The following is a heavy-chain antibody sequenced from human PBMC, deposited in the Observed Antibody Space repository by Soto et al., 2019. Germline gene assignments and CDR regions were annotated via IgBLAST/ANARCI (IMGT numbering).Heavy chain of an antibody. CDR2: ISGSGGST. V-gene: IGHV3-23*01. Sequence: GGSLRLSCAASGFTFSSYAMSWVRQAPGKGLEWVSAISGSGGSTHYADSVKGRFTISRDNSKNTLYLQMNSLRAEDTAVYYCAKPIAARREFDYWGQGTLVTVSS. CDR3: AKPIAARREFDY. D-gene: IGHD6-6*01. J-gene: IGHJ4*02. CDR1: GFTFSSYA.